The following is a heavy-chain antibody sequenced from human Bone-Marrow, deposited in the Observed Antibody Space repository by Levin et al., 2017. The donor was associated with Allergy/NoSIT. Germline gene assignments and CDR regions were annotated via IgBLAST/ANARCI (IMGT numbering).Heavy chain of an antibody. CDR2: ISGRLVFP. CDR3: AKALDYGDYFDY. CDR1: GFTFSNYA. J-gene: IGHJ4*02. V-gene: IGHV3-23*01. D-gene: IGHD4-17*01. Sequence: ETLSLTCAASGFTFSNYAMSWVRQAPGKGLEWVSAISGRLVFPSSSSSFPFRFTISRDNSKNTLYLQMNSLRAEDTAVYYCAKALDYGDYFDYWGQGTLVTVSS.